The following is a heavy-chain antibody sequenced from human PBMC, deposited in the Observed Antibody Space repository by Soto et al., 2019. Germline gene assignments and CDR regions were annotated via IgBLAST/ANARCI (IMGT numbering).Heavy chain of an antibody. J-gene: IGHJ3*02. Sequence: PSDPQSLTCTPSGRTIRASINYRGRLRQPPGKGLEWIGSIYYSGSTNYNPSLKSRVTISVDTSKNQFSLKLSSVTAADTAVYYCATSYEITGRDAFDIWGPGTMVT. CDR3: ATSYEITGRDAFDI. CDR2: IYYSGST. D-gene: IGHD5-18*01. CDR1: GRTIRASINY. V-gene: IGHV4-39*01.